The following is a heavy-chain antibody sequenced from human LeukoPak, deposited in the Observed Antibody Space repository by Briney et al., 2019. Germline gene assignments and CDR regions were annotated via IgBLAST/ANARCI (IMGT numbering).Heavy chain of an antibody. CDR3: AKGTLGSCSGTRRYPLDH. V-gene: IGHV3-23*01. CDR2: VTGDGVNT. Sequence: PGGSLRLSCAASGFTFNTYAMSWVRQAPGKGLECVSIVTGDGVNTYYIDSVKGRFTISRDNSKNTLYLLMNSLRAEDTAIYYCAKGTLGSCSGTRRYPLDHWGQGTLVTVSS. J-gene: IGHJ4*02. CDR1: GFTFNTYA. D-gene: IGHD2-15*01.